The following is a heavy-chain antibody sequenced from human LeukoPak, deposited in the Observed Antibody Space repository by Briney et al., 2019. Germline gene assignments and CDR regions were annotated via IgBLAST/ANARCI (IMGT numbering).Heavy chain of an antibody. J-gene: IGHJ4*02. CDR2: ISWNSGGI. CDR3: ATTGYLFDY. V-gene: IGHV3-9*01. D-gene: IGHD3-9*01. CDR1: GFTFDDYA. Sequence: PGGSLRLSCAASGFTFDDYAMHWVRQAPGKGLEWVSGISWNSGGIGYADSVKGRFTISRDNAKNSLYLQMNSLRAEDTALYYCATTGYLFDYWGQGTLVTVSS.